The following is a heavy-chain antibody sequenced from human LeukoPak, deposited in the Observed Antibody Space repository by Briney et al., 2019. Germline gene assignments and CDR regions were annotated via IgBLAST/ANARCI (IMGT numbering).Heavy chain of an antibody. CDR1: GGSIGSSHYY. CDR3: ARETRTWGWFDP. CDR2: IYYSGST. D-gene: IGHD3-16*01. Sequence: PSETLSLTCTVAGGSIGSSHYYWDWIRQPPGKGLEWIGSIYYSGSTYYNPSLKSRVTISVDTSKNQFSLKLSSVTAADTAVYYCARETRTWGWFDPWGQGTLVTVSS. J-gene: IGHJ5*02. V-gene: IGHV4-39*07.